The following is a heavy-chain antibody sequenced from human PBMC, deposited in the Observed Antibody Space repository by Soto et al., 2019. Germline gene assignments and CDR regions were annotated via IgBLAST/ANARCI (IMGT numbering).Heavy chain of an antibody. D-gene: IGHD5-18*01. CDR1: GFTFSSYA. CDR3: AKGGGYSYGSAGYFDY. J-gene: IGHJ4*02. CDR2: ISGSGGST. V-gene: IGHV3-23*01. Sequence: EVQLLESGGGLVQPGGSLRLSCAASGFTFSSYAMSWVRQAPGKGLEWVSAISGSGGSTYYADSVKGRFTISRDNAKNSLYLQMNSLRAEDTALYYCAKGGGYSYGSAGYFDYWGQGTLVTVSS.